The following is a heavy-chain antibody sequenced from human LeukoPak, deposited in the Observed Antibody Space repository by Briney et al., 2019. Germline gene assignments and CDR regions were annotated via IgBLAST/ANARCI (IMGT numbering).Heavy chain of an antibody. CDR2: INHSGST. CDR3: ARLRMVPRITMVRGVIMFDY. V-gene: IGHV4-39*07. D-gene: IGHD3-10*01. CDR1: GGSISSSSYY. J-gene: IGHJ4*02. Sequence: SETLSLTCTVSGGSISSSSYYWSWIRQPPGKGLEWIGEINHSGSTNYNPSLKSRVTISVDTSKNQFSLKLSSVTAADTAVYYCARLRMVPRITMVRGVIMFDYWGQGTLVTVSS.